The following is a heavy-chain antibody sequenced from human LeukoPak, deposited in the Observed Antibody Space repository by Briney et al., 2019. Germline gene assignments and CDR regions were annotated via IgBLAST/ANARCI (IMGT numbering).Heavy chain of an antibody. V-gene: IGHV3-30*04. Sequence: GSLRLSCAASGFTFSSYAMHWVRQAPGKGLEWVAVISYDGSNKYYADSVKGRFTISRDNSKNTLYLQMNSLRAEDTAVYYCAKDNKRGYSYGYRGAPFDCWGQGTLVTVSS. CDR3: AKDNKRGYSYGYRGAPFDC. D-gene: IGHD5-18*01. CDR2: ISYDGSNK. CDR1: GFTFSSYA. J-gene: IGHJ4*02.